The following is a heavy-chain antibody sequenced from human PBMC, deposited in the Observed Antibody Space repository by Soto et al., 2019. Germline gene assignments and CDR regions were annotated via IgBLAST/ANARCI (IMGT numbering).Heavy chain of an antibody. CDR3: ARYSSSYYYAMDV. Sequence: GESLKISCKGSGYSFTSYWIGWVRQMPGKGLEWMGIIYPGDSDTRYSPSFQGQVTISADKSISTAYPQWSSLKASDTAMYYCARYSSSYYYAMDVWGQGTTVTVSS. J-gene: IGHJ6*02. D-gene: IGHD6-6*01. CDR2: IYPGDSDT. V-gene: IGHV5-51*01. CDR1: GYSFTSYW.